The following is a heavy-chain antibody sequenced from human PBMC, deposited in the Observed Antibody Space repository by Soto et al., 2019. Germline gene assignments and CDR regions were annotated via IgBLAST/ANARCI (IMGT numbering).Heavy chain of an antibody. J-gene: IGHJ4*02. Sequence: GGSLRLSCAASGFTFSSYAMSWVRQAPGKGLEWVSAISGSGGSTYYADSVKGRFTISRDNSKNTLYLQMNSLRAEDTAVYYCAKDLVVRGYNWNDGGMAPDDYWGQGTLVTVSS. CDR3: AKDLVVRGYNWNDGGMAPDDY. CDR1: GFTFSSYA. D-gene: IGHD1-1*01. V-gene: IGHV3-23*01. CDR2: ISGSGGST.